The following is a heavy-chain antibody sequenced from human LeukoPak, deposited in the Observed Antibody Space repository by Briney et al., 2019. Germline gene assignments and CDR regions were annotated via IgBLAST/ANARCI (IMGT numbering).Heavy chain of an antibody. CDR1: GFTFSSYW. D-gene: IGHD2-2*01. Sequence: SGGSLRLSCAASGFTFSSYWMSWVRQAPGKGLEWVANIKQDGSEKYYVDSVKGRFTISRDNAKNSLYLQMNSLRAEDTAVYYCASAIYCSSTSCRPWFDPWGQGTLVTVSS. CDR2: IKQDGSEK. J-gene: IGHJ5*02. CDR3: ASAIYCSSTSCRPWFDP. V-gene: IGHV3-7*01.